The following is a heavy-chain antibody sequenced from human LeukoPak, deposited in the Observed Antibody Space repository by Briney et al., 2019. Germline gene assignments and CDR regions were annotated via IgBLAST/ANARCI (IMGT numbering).Heavy chain of an antibody. CDR1: GYSFTSYW. D-gene: IGHD2-15*01. J-gene: IGHJ6*02. Sequence: GESLKISCKGSGYSFTSYWIGWVRQMPGKGLEWKGIIYPGDSDTRYSPSFQGQVTISADKSISTAYLQWSSLKASDTAMYYCARRGEVVAANYGMDVWGQGTTVTVSS. CDR2: IYPGDSDT. V-gene: IGHV5-51*01. CDR3: ARRGEVVAANYGMDV.